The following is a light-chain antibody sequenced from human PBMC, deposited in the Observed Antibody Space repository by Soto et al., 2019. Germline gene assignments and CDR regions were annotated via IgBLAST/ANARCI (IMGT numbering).Light chain of an antibody. V-gene: IGLV7-46*01. CDR3: LLSYSGPRVV. J-gene: IGLJ2*01. CDR1: TGPVTSSHY. CDR2: DTT. Sequence: QAVVTQEASLTVSPGGTVTLTRGSSTGPVTSSHYTYWFQQKPGQAPKTLIYDTTEKHSWTPARLSGSLLGDKGALTLSGAQPEDEDEYFCLLSYSGPRVVFGGGTKLTVL.